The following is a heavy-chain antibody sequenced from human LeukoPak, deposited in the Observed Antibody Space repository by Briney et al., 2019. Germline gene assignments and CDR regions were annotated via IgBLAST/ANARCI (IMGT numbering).Heavy chain of an antibody. CDR2: INPNSGGT. Sequence: ASVKVSCKASGYTFTGYYVHWVRQAPGQGLEWMGWINPNSGGTNYAQKFQGRVTMTRDTSISTAYMELSRLRSDDTAVYYCARGGYYYDSSGYPYWGQGTLVTVSS. J-gene: IGHJ4*02. V-gene: IGHV1-2*02. D-gene: IGHD3-22*01. CDR1: GYTFTGYY. CDR3: ARGGYYYDSSGYPY.